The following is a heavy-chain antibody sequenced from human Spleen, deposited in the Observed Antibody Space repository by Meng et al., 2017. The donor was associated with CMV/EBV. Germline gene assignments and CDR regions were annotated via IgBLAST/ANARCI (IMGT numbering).Heavy chain of an antibody. D-gene: IGHD2-2*02. J-gene: IGHJ4*02. Sequence: GESLKISCAASGLIVSSNYMTWVRQAPGMGPEWISVIYIDGDIYYADSVQGRFTISRDNAKNSLYLQMNSLRAEDTALYYCASGHCSVTSCYTGEFWGQGTLVTVSS. CDR2: IYIDGDI. CDR1: GLIVSSNY. CDR3: ASGHCSVTSCYTGEF. V-gene: IGHV3-53*01.